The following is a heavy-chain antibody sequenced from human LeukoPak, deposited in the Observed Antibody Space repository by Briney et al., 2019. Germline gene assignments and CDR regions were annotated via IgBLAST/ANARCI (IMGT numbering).Heavy chain of an antibody. Sequence: RGSLRLSCAASGFTVKDNFMSWVRQAPGKRLEWVSVLYSGGATYYADSVKGRFTISRDNSKNIVFLQMNDLRTEDTAFYYCTRDSANYHFAYWGQGALVTVSS. CDR2: LYSGGAT. CDR3: TRDSANYHFAY. V-gene: IGHV3-66*01. CDR1: GFTVKDNF. J-gene: IGHJ4*02. D-gene: IGHD4/OR15-4a*01.